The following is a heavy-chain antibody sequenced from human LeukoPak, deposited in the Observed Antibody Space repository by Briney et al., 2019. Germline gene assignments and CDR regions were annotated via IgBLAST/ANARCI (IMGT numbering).Heavy chain of an antibody. D-gene: IGHD5-24*01. J-gene: IGHJ4*02. CDR1: GFSFSDSF. CDR3: VRDSGYSDGLTY. CDR2: IGSAGTTI. V-gene: IGHV3-11*01. Sequence: AGGSLRLSCEASGFSFSDSFMTWIRQAPGEGLQFVASIGSAGTTIYYGDSAKGRFTISRDNAKNSLYLQFNRLRAEDTAIYYCVRDSGYSDGLTYWGQGTLVTVST.